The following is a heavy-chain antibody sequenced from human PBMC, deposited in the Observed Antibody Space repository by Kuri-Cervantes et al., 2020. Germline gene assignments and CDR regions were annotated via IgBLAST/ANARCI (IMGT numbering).Heavy chain of an antibody. CDR2: INAGNGNT. D-gene: IGHD3-16*02. CDR3: ASHMITFGGVIVADY. CDR1: GYTFTSYA. V-gene: IGHV1-3*01. Sequence: ASVKVSCKASGYTFTSYAMHWVRQAPGQRLEWMGWINAGNGNTKYSQKFQGRVTITRDTSASTAYMELSSLRSEDTAVYYCASHMITFGGVIVADYWGQGTLVTVSS. J-gene: IGHJ4*02.